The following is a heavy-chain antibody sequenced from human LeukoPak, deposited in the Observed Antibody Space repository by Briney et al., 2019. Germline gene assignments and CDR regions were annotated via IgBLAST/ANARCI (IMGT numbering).Heavy chain of an antibody. CDR3: ARSGRGGPLNYGYYAFDI. Sequence: GESLKISCKGSGYSFTSYWIGWVRQMPGKGLEWMGIIYPGDSDTRYSPSFQGQVTISADKSISTAYLQWSSLKASDTAMYYCARSGRGGPLNYGYYAFDIWGQGTMVTVSS. V-gene: IGHV5-51*01. CDR2: IYPGDSDT. CDR1: GYSFTSYW. J-gene: IGHJ3*02. D-gene: IGHD5-18*01.